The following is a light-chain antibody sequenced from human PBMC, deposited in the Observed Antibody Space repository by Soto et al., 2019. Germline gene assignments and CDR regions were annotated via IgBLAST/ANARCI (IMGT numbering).Light chain of an antibody. CDR1: QSVSSN. Sequence: EIVLTQSPGTLSLSPGERATLSCRASQSVSSNLAWYQQKPGQAPRLLIYGASTRATGIPARFSGSGSGTEFTLTISSLQSEDFAVYYCQQYNDWPVFGQGTKVDI. CDR3: QQYNDWPV. J-gene: IGKJ1*01. V-gene: IGKV3-15*01. CDR2: GAS.